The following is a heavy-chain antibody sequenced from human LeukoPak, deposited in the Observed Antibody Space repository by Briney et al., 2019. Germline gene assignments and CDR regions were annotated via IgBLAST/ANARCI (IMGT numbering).Heavy chain of an antibody. V-gene: IGHV3-30-3*01. D-gene: IGHD6-19*01. CDR2: ISYDGSNK. CDR1: GFTFSSYA. Sequence: GGSLRLSCAASGFTFSSYAMHWVRQAPGKGLEWVAVISYDGSNKYYADSVKGRFTISRDNSKNTLYLQMNSLRAEDTAVYYCARVGRSVAVAGYALDYWGQGTLVTVSS. J-gene: IGHJ4*02. CDR3: ARVGRSVAVAGYALDY.